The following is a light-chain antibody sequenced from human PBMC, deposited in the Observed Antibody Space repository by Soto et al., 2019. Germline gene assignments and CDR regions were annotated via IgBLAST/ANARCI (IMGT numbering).Light chain of an antibody. CDR3: QPYGSSRYT. CDR2: GAS. V-gene: IGKV3-20*01. J-gene: IGKJ2*01. Sequence: ETVLTQSPGTLSLSPGERATLSCRASQSVSSTWLAWYQQKPGQPPRLLIYGASSRASGIPDRFSGSGSGTEFTLTISRLEPEDFAVYYCQPYGSSRYTFGQGTKLEIK. CDR1: QSVSSTW.